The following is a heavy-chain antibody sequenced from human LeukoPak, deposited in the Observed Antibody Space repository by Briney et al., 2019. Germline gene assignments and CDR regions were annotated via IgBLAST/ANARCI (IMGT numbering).Heavy chain of an antibody. CDR1: GGTFSSYA. V-gene: IGHV1-69*13. Sequence: ASVKVSCKASGGTFSSYAISWVRQAPGQGLEWMGGIIPIFGTANYAQKFQGRVTITADESTSTAYMELSSLRSEDTAMYYCARLYESGXYGFDPXGQGTLVTVSS. J-gene: IGHJ5*02. CDR2: IIPIFGTA. CDR3: ARLYESGXYGFDP. D-gene: IGHD3-10*01.